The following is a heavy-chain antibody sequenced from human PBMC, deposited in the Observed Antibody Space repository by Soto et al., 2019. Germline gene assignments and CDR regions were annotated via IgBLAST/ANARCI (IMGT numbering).Heavy chain of an antibody. J-gene: IGHJ3*02. CDR2: FNAGSGNT. D-gene: IGHD6-19*01. CDR3: ARGGSGDGSAFDI. V-gene: IGHV1-3*01. Sequence: ASVKVSCKASGYTFTSCTMHWVRQAPGQRLELMGWFNAGSGNTKYSQKFEGRVTITRDTSASTAYMELRSMRSEDKAVYYCARGGSGDGSAFDIWGQGTVVTVSS. CDR1: GYTFTSCT.